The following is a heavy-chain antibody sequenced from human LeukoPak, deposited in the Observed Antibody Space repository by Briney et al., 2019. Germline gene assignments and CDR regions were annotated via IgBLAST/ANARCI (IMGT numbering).Heavy chain of an antibody. CDR2: ISGSGGST. J-gene: IGHJ4*02. D-gene: IGHD4-17*01. CDR1: GFTFSSYA. CDR3: AKKGVTVTTMCIDY. V-gene: IGHV3-23*01. Sequence: GGSLRLSCAASGFTFSSYAMSWVPQAPGKGLEWVSAISGSGGSTYYADSVKGRFTISRDNSKNTLYLQMNSLRAEDTAVYYCAKKGVTVTTMCIDYWGQGTLVTVSS.